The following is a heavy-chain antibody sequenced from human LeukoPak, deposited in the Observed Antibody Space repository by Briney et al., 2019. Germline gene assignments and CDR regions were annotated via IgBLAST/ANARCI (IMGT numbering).Heavy chain of an antibody. V-gene: IGHV2-5*02. Sequence: SGPTLSYAASTFTLSSNWMRWACTTSGVGVAWIRQPPGKALEWLAVIYWDDDKRYSPSLKSKLTITKDTSKNQVVLAMTNMEHVDTATYYCPHTPQILTPVGASDTSGQGTMVTVSS. CDR2: IYWDDDK. CDR3: PHTPQILTPVGASDT. J-gene: IGHJ3*02. CDR1: RWACTTSGVG.